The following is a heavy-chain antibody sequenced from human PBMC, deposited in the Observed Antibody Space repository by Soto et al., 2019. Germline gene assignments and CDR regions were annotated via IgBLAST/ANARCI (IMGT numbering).Heavy chain of an antibody. CDR3: ARLSGSPSGMDV. D-gene: IGHD6-6*01. Sequence: GESLKISCKGSGFSFTTYWIAWVRQMPGKGLEWMGIIYPGDSDIRYSPSFQGQVSISADRSITTAYLQWSSLKASDTAIYYCARLSGSPSGMDVWGLGTTVTVSS. V-gene: IGHV5-51*01. J-gene: IGHJ6*02. CDR2: IYPGDSDI. CDR1: GFSFTTYW.